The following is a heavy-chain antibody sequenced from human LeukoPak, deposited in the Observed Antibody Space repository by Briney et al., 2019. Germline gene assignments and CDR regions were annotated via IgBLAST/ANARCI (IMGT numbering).Heavy chain of an antibody. J-gene: IGHJ4*02. CDR3: ARIAAAGTY. V-gene: IGHV3-20*04. CDR1: GFTFDDYA. CDR2: INWNGNST. Sequence: PGGSLRLSCAASGFTFDDYAMSWVRQAPGKGLEWVSGINWNGNSTVYADSEKGRFSISRNNAKNSLYLQMNSLRAEDTALYYCARIAAAGTYWGQGTLVTVSS. D-gene: IGHD6-13*01.